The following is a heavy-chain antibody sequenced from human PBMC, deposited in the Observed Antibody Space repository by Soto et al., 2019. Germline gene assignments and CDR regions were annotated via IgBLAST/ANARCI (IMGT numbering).Heavy chain of an antibody. Sequence: GGSLRLSCAASGFTVSSNYMSWVRQAPGKGLEWVSVIYSGGSTYYADSVKGRFTISRDNSKNTLYLQMNSLRAEDTAVYYCARVSYGKQIDYWGQGTLVTVSS. D-gene: IGHD4-17*01. J-gene: IGHJ4*02. CDR1: GFTVSSNY. V-gene: IGHV3-66*01. CDR3: ARVSYGKQIDY. CDR2: IYSGGST.